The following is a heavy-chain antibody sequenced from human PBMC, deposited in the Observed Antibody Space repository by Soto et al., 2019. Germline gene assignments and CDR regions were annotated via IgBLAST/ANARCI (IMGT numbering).Heavy chain of an antibody. J-gene: IGHJ6*02. D-gene: IGHD6-6*01. V-gene: IGHV3-23*01. Sequence: HPGGSLRLSCAASGFTFRDYAMSWVRQAPGKGLEWVAGLSGSGVSTYYAESVKGRFTISRDNSKNMLYLQMNSLRVEDTAVYYCAREGSSYSFYYGMGVWGQGTTVTVSS. CDR3: AREGSSYSFYYGMGV. CDR2: LSGSGVST. CDR1: GFTFRDYA.